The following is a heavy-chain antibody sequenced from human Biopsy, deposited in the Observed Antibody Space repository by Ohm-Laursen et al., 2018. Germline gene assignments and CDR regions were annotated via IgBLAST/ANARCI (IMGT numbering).Heavy chain of an antibody. V-gene: IGHV4-4*07. Sequence: TLSLTCTVSGGSISNYYWSWIRQPAGLGLEWIGRIYSSGSTNYNPSLKSRVTMSVDTTKNQFPLILSSMTAADTAVYYCAREPRIAAVAYFDPWGQGTLVTVSS. CDR3: AREPRIAAVAYFDP. CDR1: GGSISNYY. CDR2: IYSSGST. D-gene: IGHD6-13*01. J-gene: IGHJ5*02.